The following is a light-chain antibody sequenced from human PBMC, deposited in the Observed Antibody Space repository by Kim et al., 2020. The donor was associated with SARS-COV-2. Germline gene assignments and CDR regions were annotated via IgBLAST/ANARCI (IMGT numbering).Light chain of an antibody. CDR2: AAS. Sequence: CASLVDRVTITGQDSQSIRSYLTWDQQEPGKATKILIDAASCVHSGLPSRFSGSASVTDFTLSISSLQPEDFAAYYCQQSYSSSLTFGGGTKLEI. J-gene: IGKJ4*01. V-gene: IGKV1-39*01. CDR1: QSIRSY. CDR3: QQSYSSSLT.